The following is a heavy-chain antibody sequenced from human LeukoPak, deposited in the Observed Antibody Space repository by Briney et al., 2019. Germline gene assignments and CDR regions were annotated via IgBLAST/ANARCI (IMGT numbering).Heavy chain of an antibody. CDR3: VRGDSRDY. Sequence: PGGSLRLSCAASGFTFSTFTMNWVRQAPGKGLEWVSSTPDSGSYSHHADSVKGRFTISRDNAKNSLYLDMDSLGAEDTAVYYCVRGDSRDYWGQGTLVTVSS. CDR1: GFTFSTFT. D-gene: IGHD6-13*01. V-gene: IGHV3-21*01. CDR2: TPDSGSYS. J-gene: IGHJ4*02.